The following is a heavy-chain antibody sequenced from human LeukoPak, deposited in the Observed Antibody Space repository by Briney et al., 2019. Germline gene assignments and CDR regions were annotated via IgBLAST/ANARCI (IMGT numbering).Heavy chain of an antibody. D-gene: IGHD6-19*01. CDR1: GGSISSSSYY. CDR3: ARGLYSSGWYYHYYMDV. CDR2: IYYSGST. V-gene: IGHV4-39*07. Sequence: SETLSLTCTVSGGSISSSSYYWGWIRQPPGKGLEWIGSIYYSGSTYYNPSLKSRVTISVDTSKNQFSLKLSSVTAADTAVYYCARGLYSSGWYYHYYMDVWGKGTTVTVSS. J-gene: IGHJ6*03.